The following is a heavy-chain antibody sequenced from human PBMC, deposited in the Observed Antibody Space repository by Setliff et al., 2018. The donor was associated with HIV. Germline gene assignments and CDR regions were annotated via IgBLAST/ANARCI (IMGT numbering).Heavy chain of an antibody. Sequence: ASETLSLTCAVYGGSFSGYYWSWIRQPPGKGLEWIGEINHSGSTNYNPSLKSRFTISVDVSKNQFSLKLTSVTAADTAVYYCARYTSKVDWFDPWGQGTLVTVSS. J-gene: IGHJ5*02. D-gene: IGHD2-2*02. CDR1: GGSFSGYY. CDR3: ARYTSKVDWFDP. CDR2: INHSGST. V-gene: IGHV4-34*01.